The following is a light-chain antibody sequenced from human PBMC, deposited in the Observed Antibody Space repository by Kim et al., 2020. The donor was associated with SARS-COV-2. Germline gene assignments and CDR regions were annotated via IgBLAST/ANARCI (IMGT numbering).Light chain of an antibody. Sequence: LSPGERATLSCSASQSVSSYLAWYQQKPGQAPRLLIYDASTRATGIPARFSGSGSGTDFTLTISSLEPEDFAVYYCQQRSNWPMYTFGQGTKLEI. V-gene: IGKV3-11*01. CDR1: QSVSSY. CDR2: DAS. J-gene: IGKJ2*01. CDR3: QQRSNWPMYT.